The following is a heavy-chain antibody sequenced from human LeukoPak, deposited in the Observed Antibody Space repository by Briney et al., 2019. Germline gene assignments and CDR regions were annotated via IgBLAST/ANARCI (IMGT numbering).Heavy chain of an antibody. Sequence: GGSLRLSCAASGFTFSSYSMNWVRQAPGKGLEWVSYISSSSSTIYYADSVKGRFTISRDNAKNSLYLQMNSLRAEDTAVYYCARNMVVTERGWEMYAFDIWGQGTMVTVSS. V-gene: IGHV3-48*04. J-gene: IGHJ3*02. CDR1: GFTFSSYS. CDR2: ISSSSSTI. D-gene: IGHD2-21*01. CDR3: ARNMVVTERGWEMYAFDI.